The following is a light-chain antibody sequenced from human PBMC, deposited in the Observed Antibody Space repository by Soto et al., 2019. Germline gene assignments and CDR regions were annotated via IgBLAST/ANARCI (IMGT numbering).Light chain of an antibody. CDR2: AAS. CDR3: QQSYSAVWT. V-gene: IGKV1-39*01. J-gene: IGKJ1*01. Sequence: DIQMAQSPSSLSASVGDKVSITCRASQSISTYLNWYQQKPGKAPKLLIYAASSLQSGVPSRFSASGSETEFTLTVSSLQPEDFATYYCQQSYSAVWTFGQGTKVEIK. CDR1: QSISTY.